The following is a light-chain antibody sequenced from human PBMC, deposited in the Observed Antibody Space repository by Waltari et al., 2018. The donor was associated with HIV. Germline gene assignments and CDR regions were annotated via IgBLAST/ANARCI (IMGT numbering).Light chain of an antibody. V-gene: IGLV2-14*03. CDR3: TSYTSSDTWV. CDR2: DVN. J-gene: IGLJ3*02. Sequence: QSALTQPASVSGSPGQSITISCTGTSSDVGHYTYVSWFQQPPDKAPTLILFDVNKRPSGVSSRFSGSKSGKTASLTISGLQPEDEGDYFCTSYTSSDTWVFGGGTKVTVL. CDR1: SSDVGHYTY.